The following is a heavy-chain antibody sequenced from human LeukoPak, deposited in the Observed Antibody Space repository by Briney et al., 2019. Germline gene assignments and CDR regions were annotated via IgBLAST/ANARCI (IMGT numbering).Heavy chain of an antibody. J-gene: IGHJ4*02. Sequence: ASVKVSCKASGYTFTSYDINWVRQATGQGPEWMGWMNPNSGDIGYAQKFRGGVTMTRDTSIRTAYMQLSSLTSEDTAAYFCARRTEAAHDYWGQGTLVTVSS. V-gene: IGHV1-8*01. CDR3: ARRTEAAHDY. CDR1: GYTFTSYD. CDR2: MNPNSGDI.